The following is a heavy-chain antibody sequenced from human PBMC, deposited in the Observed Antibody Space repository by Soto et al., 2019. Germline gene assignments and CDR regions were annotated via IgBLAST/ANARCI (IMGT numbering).Heavy chain of an antibody. CDR3: ATDPYCGSAPGCSALDA. V-gene: IGHV1-18*04. J-gene: IGHJ6*02. Sequence: ASVKVSCKASGYPFTSSGFSWVRQAPGQGLEWMGWISAYNGNTLYAQKFKGRLTMTTDTSTSTAYMELGSLRSDDAAVYYCATDPYCGSAPGCSALDAWGQGTTVNVSS. D-gene: IGHD2-21*01. CDR1: GYPFTSSG. CDR2: ISAYNGNT.